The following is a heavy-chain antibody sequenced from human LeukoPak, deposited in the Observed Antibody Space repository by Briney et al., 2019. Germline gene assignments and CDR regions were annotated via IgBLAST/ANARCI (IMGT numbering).Heavy chain of an antibody. CDR3: AKVLWFGGKYFDY. CDR2: VSGSGGST. D-gene: IGHD3-10*01. V-gene: IGHV3-23*01. Sequence: GGSLRLSCAASGFSFSSYAMSWVRQAPGKGLEWVSAVSGSGGSTYYADSVKGRFTISRDISKNTLYLQMNSLRAEDTAVYYCAKVLWFGGKYFDYWGQGTLVTVSS. J-gene: IGHJ4*02. CDR1: GFSFSSYA.